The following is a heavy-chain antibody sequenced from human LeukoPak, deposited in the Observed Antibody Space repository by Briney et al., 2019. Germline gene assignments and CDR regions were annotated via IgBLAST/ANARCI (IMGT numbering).Heavy chain of an antibody. Sequence: PSETLSLTCTVSGGSISSGSYYWSWIRQPAGKGLEWIGRIYTSGSTNYNPSLKSRVTISVDTSNNQFSLKLSSVTAADTAVYYCARQTGSGLFILPGGQGTLVTVSS. CDR3: ARQTGSGLFILP. CDR2: IYTSGST. J-gene: IGHJ4*02. D-gene: IGHD3/OR15-3a*01. V-gene: IGHV4-61*02. CDR1: GGSISSGSYY.